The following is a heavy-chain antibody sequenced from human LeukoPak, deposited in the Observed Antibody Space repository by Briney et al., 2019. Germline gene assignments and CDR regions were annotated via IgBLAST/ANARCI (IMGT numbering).Heavy chain of an antibody. CDR2: MNPNRGDT. CDR3: ARGRIVGATIGY. D-gene: IGHD1-26*01. V-gene: IGHV1-2*06. J-gene: IGHJ4*02. CDR1: GYTFTSYD. Sequence: GASVKVSCKASGYTFTSYDIHWVRQATGQGLEWMGRMNPNRGDTDYAQKFQGRVTMPRATSTSTAYMELRRLRSDDTAVYYCARGRIVGATIGYWGQGTLVTVSS.